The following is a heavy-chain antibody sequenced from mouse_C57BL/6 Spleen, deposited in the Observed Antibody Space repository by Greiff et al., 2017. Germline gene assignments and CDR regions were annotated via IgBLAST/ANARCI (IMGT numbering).Heavy chain of an antibody. J-gene: IGHJ3*01. CDR3: ARDSNYAWFAY. D-gene: IGHD2-5*01. CDR1: GYTFTDYY. V-gene: IGHV1-19*01. CDR2: INPYNGGT. Sequence: VQLQQSGPVLVKPGASVKMSCKASGYTFTDYYMNWVKQSHGKSLEWIGVINPYNGGTSYNQKFKGKATLTVDKSSSTAYMELNSLTSEDSAVYYCARDSNYAWFAYWGQGTLVTVSA.